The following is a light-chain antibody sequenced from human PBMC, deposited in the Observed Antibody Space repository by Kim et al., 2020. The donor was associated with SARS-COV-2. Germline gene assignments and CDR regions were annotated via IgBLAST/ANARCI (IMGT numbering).Light chain of an antibody. CDR1: QGISNY. J-gene: IGKJ2*01. Sequence: SASVGDRVTIAWRARQGISNYLAWYQLKPGKVPKLLIYAASALQSGVPSRFSGSGSGTDFTLTISSLQPEDVAIYYCQKYNSAPYTFGQGTKLEI. CDR2: AAS. CDR3: QKYNSAPYT. V-gene: IGKV1-27*01.